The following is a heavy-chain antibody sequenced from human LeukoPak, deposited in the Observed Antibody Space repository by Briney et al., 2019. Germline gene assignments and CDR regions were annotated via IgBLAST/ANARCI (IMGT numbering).Heavy chain of an antibody. D-gene: IGHD2-21*01. V-gene: IGHV1-3*01. Sequence: ASVMVSCMASGYIFTKYVVHWVRQAPGERPEWMGWIKAVNGDTKYSQNFQGRLTITRDTSASTVYMELSSLTSEDTALYYCARDDCGDTCYPGGYWGQGTLVTVSS. CDR2: IKAVNGDT. J-gene: IGHJ4*02. CDR1: GYIFTKYV. CDR3: ARDDCGDTCYPGGY.